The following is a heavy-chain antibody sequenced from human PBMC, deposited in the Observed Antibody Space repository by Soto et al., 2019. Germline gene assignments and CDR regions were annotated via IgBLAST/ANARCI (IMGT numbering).Heavy chain of an antibody. CDR1: GNTFTNFG. Sequence: QGQLVQSGAEVKKPGASVKVSCTASGNTFTNFGVTWVRQAPGQGLEWMGWISAYTDDPNYAQKFQGRVTMTIDTSTSPAYLDRRSLTSDDTAVYYGARVIPGAEACFDPWGQGPLVTVSS. J-gene: IGHJ5*02. CDR2: ISAYTDDP. D-gene: IGHD2-2*01. CDR3: ARVIPGAEACFDP. V-gene: IGHV1-18*01.